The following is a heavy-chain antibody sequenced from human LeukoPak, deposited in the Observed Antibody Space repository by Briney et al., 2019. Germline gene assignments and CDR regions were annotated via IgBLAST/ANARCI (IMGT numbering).Heavy chain of an antibody. Sequence: GASVKVSCKASGYTFTGYYMHWVRQAPGQGLEWMGWINPNSGGTNYAQKFQGRVTMTRDTSISTAYMELSRLRSDDTAVYYCARDRGSGWSIYYYYGMDVWGQGTTVTVSS. J-gene: IGHJ6*02. CDR1: GYTFTGYY. V-gene: IGHV1-2*02. D-gene: IGHD6-19*01. CDR2: INPNSGGT. CDR3: ARDRGSGWSIYYYYGMDV.